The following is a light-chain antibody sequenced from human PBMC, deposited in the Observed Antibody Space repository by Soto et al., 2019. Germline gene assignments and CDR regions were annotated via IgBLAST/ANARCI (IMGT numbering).Light chain of an antibody. CDR3: QQRSNWPPVT. V-gene: IGKV3-11*01. Sequence: EIVLTQSPATLSLSPGERATLSCRASQSINRHLAWYRQKPGQAPRLLIYDASNRATGIPARFSGSGSGTDFTLTISSLEPEDFGVYYCQQRSNWPPVTFGGGTKXEIK. J-gene: IGKJ4*01. CDR2: DAS. CDR1: QSINRH.